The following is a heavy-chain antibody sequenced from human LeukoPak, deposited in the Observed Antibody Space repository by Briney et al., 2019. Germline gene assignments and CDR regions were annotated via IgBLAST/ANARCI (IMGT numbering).Heavy chain of an antibody. V-gene: IGHV3-21*01. CDR3: ARGGPRGSPLAAAADY. CDR2: ISSSSSYI. J-gene: IGHJ4*02. CDR1: GFTFSSST. D-gene: IGHD6-13*01. Sequence: GGSLRLSCVASGFTFSSSTMNWVRQAPGKGLEWVSSISSSSSYIYYADSVKGRFTISRDNAKNTLYLQMNSLRAEDTAVYYCARGGPRGSPLAAAADYWGQGTLVTVSS.